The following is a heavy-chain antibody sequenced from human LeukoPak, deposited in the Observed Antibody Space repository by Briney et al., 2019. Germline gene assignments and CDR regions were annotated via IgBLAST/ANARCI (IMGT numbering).Heavy chain of an antibody. Sequence: GGSLRLSGAASGFNFSSYWMTWVRQAPGKGLEWVVNIKEDGSEKYYVDSVKGRFTISRDNDKNSLYLQMNSLGPEDTAIYYCARQWIGNADYWGQGTLATVS. D-gene: IGHD2-2*03. J-gene: IGHJ4*02. CDR3: ARQWIGNADY. V-gene: IGHV3-7*01. CDR2: IKEDGSEK. CDR1: GFNFSSYW.